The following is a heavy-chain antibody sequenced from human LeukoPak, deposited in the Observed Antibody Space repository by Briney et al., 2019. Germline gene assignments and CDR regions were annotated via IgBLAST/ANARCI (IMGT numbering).Heavy chain of an antibody. CDR1: GFTFSSYG. D-gene: IGHD3-22*01. Sequence: GRSLRLSCAASGFTFSSYGMHWVRQAPGKGLEWVAVISYDGSNKYYADSVKGRFTISRDNSKNTLYLQMNSLRAEDTAVYYCAKPWDDSSGYPIWGQGTMVTVSS. V-gene: IGHV3-30*18. CDR3: AKPWDDSSGYPI. J-gene: IGHJ3*02. CDR2: ISYDGSNK.